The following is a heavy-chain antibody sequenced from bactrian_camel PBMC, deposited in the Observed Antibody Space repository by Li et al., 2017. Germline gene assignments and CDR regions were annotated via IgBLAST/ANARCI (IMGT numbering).Heavy chain of an antibody. CDR1: GFTFSSYA. Sequence: VQLVESGGGLVQPGGSLRLSCAASGFTFSSYAMSWVRQTPGKGFEWVSDINSGGGSTYYADSVKGRFTISRDNAKNTLYLHMDSLNPEDTAMYYCAADRPWYNYWGQGTQVTVS. V-gene: IGHV3S31*01. CDR3: AADRPWYNY. CDR2: INSGGGST. J-gene: IGHJ4*01.